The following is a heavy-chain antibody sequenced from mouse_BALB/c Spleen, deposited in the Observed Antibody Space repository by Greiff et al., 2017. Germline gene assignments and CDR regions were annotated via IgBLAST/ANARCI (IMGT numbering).Heavy chain of an antibody. J-gene: IGHJ3*01. CDR3: ARWGNYDFGAY. Sequence: DVKLQESGPDLVKPSQSLSLTCTVTGYSITSGYSWHWIRQFPGNKLEWMGYIHYSGSTNYNPSLKSRISITRDTSKNQFFLQVNSVTTEDTATYDCARWGNYDFGAYWGQGTLVTVSA. V-gene: IGHV3-1*02. D-gene: IGHD2-1*01. CDR2: IHYSGST. CDR1: GYSITSGYS.